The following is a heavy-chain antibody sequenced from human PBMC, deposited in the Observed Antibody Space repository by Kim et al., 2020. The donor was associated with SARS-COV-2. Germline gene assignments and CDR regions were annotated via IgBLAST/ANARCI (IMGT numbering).Heavy chain of an antibody. CDR1: GFTFSSYS. Sequence: GGSLRLSCAASGFTFSSYSMSWVRQAPGKGLEWVANIKQDGSEKYYVDSVKGRFTISRDNAKNSLYLQMNSLRAEDTAVYYCAREALAEAGPGFDYWGQGTLVTVSP. V-gene: IGHV3-7*03. CDR2: IKQDGSEK. CDR3: AREALAEAGPGFDY. D-gene: IGHD6-13*01. J-gene: IGHJ4*02.